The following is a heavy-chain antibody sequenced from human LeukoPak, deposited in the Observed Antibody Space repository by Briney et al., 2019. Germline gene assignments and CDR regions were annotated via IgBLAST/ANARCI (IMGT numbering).Heavy chain of an antibody. CDR3: ARDPMPQYDFWSGYYTDYYYGMDV. CDR2: INAGNGNT. V-gene: IGHV1-3*01. CDR1: GYTFTNYA. D-gene: IGHD3-3*01. J-gene: IGHJ6*02. Sequence: ASVKVSCKASGYTFTNYAIHWVRQAPGQRLEWMAWINAGNGNTKYSQKFQGRVTMTRDTSTSTVYMELSSLRSEDTAVYYCARDPMPQYDFWSGYYTDYYYGMDVWGQGTTVTVSS.